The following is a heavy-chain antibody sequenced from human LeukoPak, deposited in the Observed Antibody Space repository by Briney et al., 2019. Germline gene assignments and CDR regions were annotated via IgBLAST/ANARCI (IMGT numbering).Heavy chain of an antibody. V-gene: IGHV3-48*04. D-gene: IGHD2-2*01. CDR1: GFTFSSYS. CDR3: ARAQSSRKVPAAAVNWFDP. CDR2: ISSSSSTI. Sequence: GGSLRLSCAASGFTFSSYSMNWVRQAPGKGLEWVSYISSSSSTIYYADSVKGRFTISRDNAKNSLYLQMNSLRAEDTVVYYCARAQSSRKVPAAAVNWFDPWGQGTLVTVSS. J-gene: IGHJ5*02.